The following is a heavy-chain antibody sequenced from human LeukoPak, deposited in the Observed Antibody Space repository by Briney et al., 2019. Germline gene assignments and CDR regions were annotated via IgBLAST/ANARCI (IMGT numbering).Heavy chain of an antibody. D-gene: IGHD3-22*01. CDR3: AREDSSGYYDY. J-gene: IGHJ4*02. CDR2: IYTSGST. CDR1: GGSISSGSYY. Sequence: PSETLSLTCTVSGGSISSGSYYWSWIRQPAGKGLEWIGRIYTSGSTNYNPSLKSRVTISVDTSKNQFSLKLSSVTAADTAVYYCAREDSSGYYDYWGQGTLVTVSS. V-gene: IGHV4-61*02.